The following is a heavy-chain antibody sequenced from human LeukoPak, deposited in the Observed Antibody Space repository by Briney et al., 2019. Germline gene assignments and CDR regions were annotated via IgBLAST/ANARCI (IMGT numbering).Heavy chain of an antibody. CDR2: ISSSGSTI. CDR3: ARDRQGLRWYPFAY. Sequence: GGSLRLSCAASGFTFSSYEMNWVRQAPGKGLEWVSYISSSGSTIYYADSVKGRFTISRDSAKNSLYLQMNSLRAEDTAVYYCARDRQGLRWYPFAYWGQGTLVTVSS. D-gene: IGHD4-23*01. J-gene: IGHJ4*02. V-gene: IGHV3-48*03. CDR1: GFTFSSYE.